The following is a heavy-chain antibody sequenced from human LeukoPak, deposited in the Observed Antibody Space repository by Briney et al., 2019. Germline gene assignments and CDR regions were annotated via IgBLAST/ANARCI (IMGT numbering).Heavy chain of an antibody. CDR3: ARGVTTLRRQNWFDP. D-gene: IGHD4-17*01. V-gene: IGHV4-34*01. CDR1: GGSFSGYN. Sequence: TSETLSLTCAVYGGSFSGYNWSWIRQPPGKGLEWIGEINHSGSTNYNPSLKSRVTISVDTSKNQFSLKLSSVTAADTAVYYCARGVTTLRRQNWFDPWGQGTLVTVSS. J-gene: IGHJ5*02. CDR2: INHSGST.